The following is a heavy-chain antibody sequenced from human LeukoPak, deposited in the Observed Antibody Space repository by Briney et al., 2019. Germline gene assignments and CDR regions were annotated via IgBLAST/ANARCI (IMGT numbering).Heavy chain of an antibody. CDR2: ISYDGSNK. D-gene: IGHD4-11*01. J-gene: IGHJ6*02. CDR3: ATAYSPYYYGMDV. CDR1: GFSFSSYG. V-gene: IGHV3-30*03. Sequence: SLRLSCAASGFSFSSYGMHWVRQAPGKGLEWVAVISYDGSNKYYVDSVKGRFTISRDNSKSTLYLQMNSLRAEDTAVYYCATAYSPYYYGMDVWGQGTTVTVSS.